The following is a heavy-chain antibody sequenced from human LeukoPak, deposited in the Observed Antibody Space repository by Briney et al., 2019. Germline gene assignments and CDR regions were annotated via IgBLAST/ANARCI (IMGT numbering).Heavy chain of an antibody. CDR1: EYSFTSYW. Sequence: GESLKISCKGSEYSFTSYWIGWVRQMPGKGLEWMGIIYPGDPDTRYSPSFQGQVTISADKSISTAYLQWSSLKASDTAMYYCARLRAAAALTDWFDPWGQGTLVTVSS. CDR2: IYPGDPDT. CDR3: ARLRAAAALTDWFDP. D-gene: IGHD6-13*01. V-gene: IGHV5-51*01. J-gene: IGHJ5*02.